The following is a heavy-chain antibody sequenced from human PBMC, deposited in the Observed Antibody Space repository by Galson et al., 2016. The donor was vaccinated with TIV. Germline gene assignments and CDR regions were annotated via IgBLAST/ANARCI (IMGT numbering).Heavy chain of an antibody. CDR3: AKDRNTALDTYHYYYAMDI. D-gene: IGHD5-18*01. CDR1: GDTFTSYP. CDR2: IIPLFGTA. V-gene: IGHV1-69*13. J-gene: IGHJ6*02. Sequence: SVKVSCKASGDTFTSYPFNWVRQAPGQGLEWMGGIIPLFGTANYAQKFQGRVTVTADESTSTVYLDLSSLRSEDTAEYYFAKDRNTALDTYHYYYAMDIWGQGTTVTVS.